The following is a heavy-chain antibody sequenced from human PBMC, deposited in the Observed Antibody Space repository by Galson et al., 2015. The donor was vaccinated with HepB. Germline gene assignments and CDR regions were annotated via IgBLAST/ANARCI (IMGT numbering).Heavy chain of an antibody. CDR2: ISSRSTYI. Sequence: SLRLSCAASGFIFNTHAFNWVRQAPGKGLEWVSSISSRSTYIYYANSVQDRFTVSRDNARRSLYLQMNSLTAEDTAVYYCAREGEVAGPTGSLDFWGQGTLVTVSS. D-gene: IGHD6-19*01. CDR1: GFIFNTHA. CDR3: AREGEVAGPTGSLDF. V-gene: IGHV3-21*01. J-gene: IGHJ4*02.